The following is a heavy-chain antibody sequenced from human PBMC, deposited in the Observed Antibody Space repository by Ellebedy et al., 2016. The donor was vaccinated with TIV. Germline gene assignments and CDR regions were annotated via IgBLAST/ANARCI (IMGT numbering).Heavy chain of an antibody. D-gene: IGHD6-19*01. V-gene: IGHV1-69*06. CDR2: IIPIFGTA. CDR1: GGTFSSYA. Sequence: SVKVSXXASGGTFSSYAISWLRQAPGQGLEWMGGIIPIFGTANYAQKFQGRVTITADKSTSTAYMKLSSLRSEDTAVYYCANKGTGYSSGWYERGAFDIWGQGTMVTVSS. CDR3: ANKGTGYSSGWYERGAFDI. J-gene: IGHJ3*02.